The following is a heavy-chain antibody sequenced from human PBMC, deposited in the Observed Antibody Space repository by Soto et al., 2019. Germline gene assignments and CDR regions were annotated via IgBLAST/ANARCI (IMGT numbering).Heavy chain of an antibody. J-gene: IGHJ4*02. D-gene: IGHD5-12*01. CDR1: GGTMISDDYY. CDR2: TYHPGGR. V-gene: IGHV4-30-4*01. CDR3: ARDYRSGYDN. Sequence: QVQLQESGPRLVKTSQTLSLTCTVSGGTMISDDYYWSWIRQPPGKALEWIGYTYHPGGRYYNPALKSRVTLSVATSKNKFSLNMSSVTAADTAVYYCARDYRSGYDNWGRGILVSVSS.